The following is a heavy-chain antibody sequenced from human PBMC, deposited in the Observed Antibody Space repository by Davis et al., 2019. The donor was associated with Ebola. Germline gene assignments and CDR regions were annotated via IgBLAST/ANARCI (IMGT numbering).Heavy chain of an antibody. CDR2: ISGSGGST. CDR1: GFTFSSYA. Sequence: GGSLRLSCAASGFTFSSYAMSWVRQAPGKGLEWVSAISGSGGSTYYADSVKGRFTISRDNSKNTLYLQMNSLRAEDTAVYYCARDLYYDFWSGYYREGDYYYGMDVWGQGTTVTVSS. CDR3: ARDLYYDFWSGYYREGDYYYGMDV. V-gene: IGHV3-23*01. D-gene: IGHD3-3*01. J-gene: IGHJ6*02.